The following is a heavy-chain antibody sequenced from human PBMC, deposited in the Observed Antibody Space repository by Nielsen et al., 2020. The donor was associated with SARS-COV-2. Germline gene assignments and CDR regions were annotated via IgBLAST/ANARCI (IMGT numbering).Heavy chain of an antibody. CDR3: ARESVTGTDAFDI. D-gene: IGHD6-19*01. J-gene: IGHJ3*02. CDR1: EFTFTTYW. Sequence: GGSLRLSCAASEFTFTTYWMSWVRQAPGKGLEWVANIKQDGSEKYYVDSVKGRFIISRDNAKNSLYLQMNSLRAEDTAVYYCARESVTGTDAFDIWGQGTVVTVSS. CDR2: IKQDGSEK. V-gene: IGHV3-7*01.